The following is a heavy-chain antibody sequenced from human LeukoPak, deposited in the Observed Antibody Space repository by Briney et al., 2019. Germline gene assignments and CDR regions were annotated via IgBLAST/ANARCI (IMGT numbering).Heavy chain of an antibody. CDR2: INPNSGAT. Sequence: ASVKVSCKASGYMFIGYYMHWVRQAPGQGVEWMGWINPNSGATKYAQKFQGRVTMIRDTSISTAYVELSRLRSDDTAVYYCARADEYRSEYYFDYWGRGTLVTVSS. CDR3: ARADEYRSEYYFDY. D-gene: IGHD6-25*01. V-gene: IGHV1-2*02. J-gene: IGHJ4*02. CDR1: GYMFIGYY.